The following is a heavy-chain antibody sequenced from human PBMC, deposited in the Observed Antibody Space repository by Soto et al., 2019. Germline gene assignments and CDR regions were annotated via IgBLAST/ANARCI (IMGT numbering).Heavy chain of an antibody. V-gene: IGHV1-18*01. CDR1: GYTFTSYG. CDR2: ISAYNGNT. Sequence: ASVKVSCKASGYTFTSYGISWVRQAPGQGLEWMGWISAYNGNTNYAQKLQGRVTMTTDTSTSTAYMERRSLRSDDTDVDYCAGRASGSKYDFDYWGQGTLVTVSS. D-gene: IGHD4-4*01. CDR3: AGRASGSKYDFDY. J-gene: IGHJ4*02.